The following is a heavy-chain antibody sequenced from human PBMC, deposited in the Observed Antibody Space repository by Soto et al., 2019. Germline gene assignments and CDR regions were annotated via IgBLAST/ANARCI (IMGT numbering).Heavy chain of an antibody. CDR2: IKEDGSDR. V-gene: IGHV3-7*01. D-gene: IGHD3-3*01. J-gene: IGHJ4*02. Sequence: EVQLVESGGGLVQPGGSLRLSCAASGFTFSSYWMSWVRQAPGKGLEWVANIKEDGSDRYYVDSVKGRFTISRDHAKNSLYMQMNSLRAEDTAVYYCATEVWVYYDFWSGYSDYWGQGTLVTVSS. CDR1: GFTFSSYW. CDR3: ATEVWVYYDFWSGYSDY.